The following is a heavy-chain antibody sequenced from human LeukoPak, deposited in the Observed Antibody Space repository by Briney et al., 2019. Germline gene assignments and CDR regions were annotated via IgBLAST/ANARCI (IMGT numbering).Heavy chain of an antibody. CDR2: ISYDGSNK. V-gene: IGHV3-30*14. CDR3: ARSREADFDY. J-gene: IGHJ4*02. CDR1: GFTFSSYA. D-gene: IGHD1-26*01. Sequence: GGSLRLSCAASGFTFSSYAMHWVRQAPGKGLEWVAVISYDGSNKYYADSVKGRFTISRDNTKNTLYLQMNSLRAEDTAVYYCARSREADFDYWGQGTLVTVSS.